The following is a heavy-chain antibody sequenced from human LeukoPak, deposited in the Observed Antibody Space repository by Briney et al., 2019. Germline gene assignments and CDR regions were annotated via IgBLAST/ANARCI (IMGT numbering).Heavy chain of an antibody. D-gene: IGHD2-15*01. J-gene: IGHJ4*02. V-gene: IGHV1-46*01. Sequence: GASVKVSCKASGYTFTSYYMHWVRQAPGQGLEWMGIINPSGGSTSYAQKFQGRVTMTRDTSTSTVYMELSSLRSEDTAVYYCARDRYCSGGSCYSTLLDTAMGADYWGQGTLVTVSS. CDR1: GYTFTSYY. CDR3: ARDRYCSGGSCYSTLLDTAMGADY. CDR2: INPSGGST.